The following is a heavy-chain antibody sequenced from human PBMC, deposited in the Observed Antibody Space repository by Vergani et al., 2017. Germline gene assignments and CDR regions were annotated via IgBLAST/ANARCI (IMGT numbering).Heavy chain of an antibody. CDR2: ISWNSGSI. CDR3: AKDIQLWSHTFDY. Sequence: EVQLVESGGGLVQPGRSLRLSCAVSGFTFDDYAMHWVRQAPGKGLEGVSGISWNSGSIGYADSVKGRFTISRDNAKNSLYLQMNSLRAEDTALYYCAKDIQLWSHTFDYWGQGTLVTVSS. V-gene: IGHV3-9*01. CDR1: GFTFDDYA. D-gene: IGHD5-18*01. J-gene: IGHJ4*02.